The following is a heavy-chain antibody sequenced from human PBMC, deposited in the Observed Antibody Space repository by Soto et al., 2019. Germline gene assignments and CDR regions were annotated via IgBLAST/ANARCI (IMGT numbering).Heavy chain of an antibody. CDR2: ISAYNGNT. J-gene: IGHJ5*02. V-gene: IGHV1-18*01. CDR1: GYTFTSYG. Sequence: GASVKVSCKASGYTFTSYGISWVRQAPGQGLEWMGWISAYNGNTNYAQKLQGRVTMTTDTSTSTAYMELSSLTSEDTAVYYCAREKWGSGSRWLDPWGQGTLVTVSS. CDR3: AREKWGSGSRWLDP. D-gene: IGHD6-19*01.